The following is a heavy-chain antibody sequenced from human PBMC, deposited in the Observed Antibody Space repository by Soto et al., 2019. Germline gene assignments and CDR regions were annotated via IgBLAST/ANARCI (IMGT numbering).Heavy chain of an antibody. J-gene: IGHJ6*02. CDR3: ARGYCSGGNCYSGMDA. CDR2: ISPISGTT. Sequence: QVQLVQSGAEVRKPGSSVKVSCKASGGTFSTYAVIWVRQAPGQGLEWMGGISPISGTTYYAQGFQGTVTLAAYEPTSTTYMELSSVKPDDTAVYYCARGYCSGGNCYSGMDAWGQGTTVTVSS. CDR1: GGTFSTYA. V-gene: IGHV1-69*01. D-gene: IGHD2-15*01.